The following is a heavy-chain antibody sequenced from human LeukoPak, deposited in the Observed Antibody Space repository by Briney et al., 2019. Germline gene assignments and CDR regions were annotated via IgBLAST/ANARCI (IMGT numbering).Heavy chain of an antibody. Sequence: PGGSLRLSCAASGFTFSSYGMHWVRQAPGKGLEWVAFIRYDGSNKYYADSVKGRFTISRDNSKNTLYLQMNSLRAEDTAVYYCARGGINFWSGYYYWGQGTLVTVSS. D-gene: IGHD3-3*01. CDR2: IRYDGSNK. J-gene: IGHJ4*02. CDR1: GFTFSSYG. CDR3: ARGGINFWSGYYY. V-gene: IGHV3-30*02.